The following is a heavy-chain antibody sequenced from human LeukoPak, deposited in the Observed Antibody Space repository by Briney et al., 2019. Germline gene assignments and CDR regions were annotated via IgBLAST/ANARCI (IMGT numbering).Heavy chain of an antibody. V-gene: IGHV1-2*02. CDR1: GYTFTGYY. J-gene: IGHJ4*02. CDR2: VNPNSGGT. D-gene: IGHD5-12*01. CDR3: ARVIEYSGYDSRFDY. Sequence: ASVKVSCKASGYTFTGYYMHWVRQAPGQRLEWMGWVNPNSGGTNYAQKFQGRVTMTRDTSISTAYMELSRLTSDDTAVYYCARVIEYSGYDSRFDYWGQGTLVTVSS.